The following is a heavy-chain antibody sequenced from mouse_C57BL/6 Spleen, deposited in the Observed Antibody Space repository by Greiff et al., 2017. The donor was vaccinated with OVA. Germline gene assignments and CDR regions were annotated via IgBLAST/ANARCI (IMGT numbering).Heavy chain of an antibody. CDR1: GYTFTDYN. V-gene: IGHV1-22*01. Sequence: VQLKESGPELVKPGASVKMSCKASGYTFTDYNMHWVKQSHGKSLEWIGYINPNNGGTSYNPKFKGKATLTVNKSSSTAYMELRSLTSEDSAVYDCARESLYYSNYVWFAYWGQGTLVTVSA. CDR2: INPNNGGT. CDR3: ARESLYYSNYVWFAY. D-gene: IGHD2-5*01. J-gene: IGHJ3*01.